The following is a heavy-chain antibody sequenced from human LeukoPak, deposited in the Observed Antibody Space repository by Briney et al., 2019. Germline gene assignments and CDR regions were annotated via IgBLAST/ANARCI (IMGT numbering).Heavy chain of an antibody. V-gene: IGHV1-2*02. J-gene: IGHJ6*02. CDR2: INPNSGGT. D-gene: IGHD2-2*01. Sequence: ASVKVSCKASGYTFTGYYMHWVRQAPGQGLEWMGWINPNSGGTNYAQKFQGRVTMTRDTSISTAYMELSRLRSDDTAVYYCARETSLAAAMNGAMDVWGQGTTVTVSS. CDR1: GYTFTGYY. CDR3: ARETSLAAAMNGAMDV.